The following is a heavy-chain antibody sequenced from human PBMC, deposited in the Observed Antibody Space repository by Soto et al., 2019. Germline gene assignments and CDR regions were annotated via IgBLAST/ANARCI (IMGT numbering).Heavy chain of an antibody. J-gene: IGHJ6*02. CDR3: ARAPGTAVVTGYSDYGMDA. CDR1: GYTFTRYG. Sequence: ASVKVSCKASGYTFTRYGISWVRQAPGQGLEWMGWISAYTGKTNYAQKVQGRVTMTTDTSTDTAYMELRSLRSDDTAVYYCARAPGTAVVTGYSDYGMDAWAQGTTVTVSS. D-gene: IGHD5-18*01. CDR2: ISAYTGKT. V-gene: IGHV1-18*01.